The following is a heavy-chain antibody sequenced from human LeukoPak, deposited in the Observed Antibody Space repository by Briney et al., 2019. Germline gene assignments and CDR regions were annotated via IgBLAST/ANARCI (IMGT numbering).Heavy chain of an antibody. CDR3: ARAEYALYWYFDL. V-gene: IGHV1-2*02. D-gene: IGHD2-2*01. Sequence: GASVKVSCKASGYTFTGYYMHWVRQAPGQGLEWMGWINPNSGGTNYAQKFQGRVTMTRDTSISTAYMELSRLRSDDTAVYYCARAEYALYWYFDLWGRGTLVTVSS. J-gene: IGHJ2*01. CDR1: GYTFTGYY. CDR2: INPNSGGT.